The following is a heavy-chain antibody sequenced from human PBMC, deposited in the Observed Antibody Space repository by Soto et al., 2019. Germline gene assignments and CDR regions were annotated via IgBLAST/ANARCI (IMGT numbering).Heavy chain of an antibody. Sequence: SETLPLTCTVSGGSISSYYWSWIRQPPGKGLEWIGYIYYSGSTNYNPSLKSRVTISVDTSKNQFSLKLSSVTAADTAVYYCARGVDTAMAYYFDYWGQGTLVTVSS. D-gene: IGHD5-18*01. J-gene: IGHJ4*02. V-gene: IGHV4-59*01. CDR2: IYYSGST. CDR1: GGSISSYY. CDR3: ARGVDTAMAYYFDY.